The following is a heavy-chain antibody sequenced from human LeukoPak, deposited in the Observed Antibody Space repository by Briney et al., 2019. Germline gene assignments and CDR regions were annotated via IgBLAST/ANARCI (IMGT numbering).Heavy chain of an antibody. D-gene: IGHD5-24*01. J-gene: IGHJ4*02. CDR2: ISYDGSNK. CDR1: RFTFRSYG. V-gene: IGHV3-30*18. Sequence: PGGCLRLSCASSRFTFRSYGTHWVPHAPGKGLEWVAVISYDGSNKYYADSVKGRFTISRDNSKNTLYLQMNSLRAEDTAVYYCAKASHDGYNMRTPFDYWGQGTLVTVSS. CDR3: AKASHDGYNMRTPFDY.